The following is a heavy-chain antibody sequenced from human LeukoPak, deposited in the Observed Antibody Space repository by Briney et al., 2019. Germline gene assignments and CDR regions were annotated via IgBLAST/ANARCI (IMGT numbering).Heavy chain of an antibody. D-gene: IGHD6-13*01. CDR2: IYYSGST. Sequence: TSGTLSLTCAVSGDSVSSGGYYWTWIRQPPGKGLEWIGSIYYSGSTYYNPSLKSRVTISVDTSKNQFSLKLSSVTAADTAVYYCARHSSSWYDYWGQGTLVTVSS. CDR1: GDSVSSGGYY. J-gene: IGHJ4*02. CDR3: ARHSSSWYDY. V-gene: IGHV4-39*01.